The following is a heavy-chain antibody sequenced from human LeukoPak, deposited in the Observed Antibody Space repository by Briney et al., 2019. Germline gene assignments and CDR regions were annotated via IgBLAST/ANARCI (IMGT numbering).Heavy chain of an antibody. CDR3: ARDPGYSSGWYEGYFDY. J-gene: IGHJ4*02. D-gene: IGHD6-19*01. V-gene: IGHV1-69*05. CDR2: IIPIFGTA. Sequence: SVKVSCKASGGTFSSYAISWVRQAPGQGLEWMGRIIPIFGTANYAQKFQGRVTITTDESTSTAYMELSSLRTEDTAVYYCARDPGYSSGWYEGYFDYWGQGTLVTVSS. CDR1: GGTFSSYA.